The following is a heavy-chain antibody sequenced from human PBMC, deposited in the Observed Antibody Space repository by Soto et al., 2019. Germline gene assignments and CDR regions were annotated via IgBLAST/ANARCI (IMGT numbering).Heavy chain of an antibody. CDR1: GFTFSSYW. J-gene: IGHJ3*02. Sequence: PGGSLRLSCAASGFTFSSYWMHWVRQAPGKGLVWVSRINSGGSSTSYADSVKGRFTISRDNAKNTLYLQMNSLRAEDTAVYYCAVPYLYSSSKFDMRGQGTMVTVSS. CDR3: AVPYLYSSSKFDM. D-gene: IGHD6-6*01. V-gene: IGHV3-74*01. CDR2: INSGGSST.